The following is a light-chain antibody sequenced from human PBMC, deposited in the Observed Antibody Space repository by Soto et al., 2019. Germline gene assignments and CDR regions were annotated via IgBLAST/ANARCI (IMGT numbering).Light chain of an antibody. CDR2: EVT. Sequence: QSVLTQPASVSGSPGQSITISCTGTSSDVGSYNLVSWYQQHPGKAPKLMIYEVTKQPSGVSNRFTGSKSGNTASLTISGLQAEDEADYYCCSYASSNTYGFGTGTKVTVL. J-gene: IGLJ1*01. CDR3: CSYASSNTYG. V-gene: IGLV2-23*02. CDR1: SSDVGSYNL.